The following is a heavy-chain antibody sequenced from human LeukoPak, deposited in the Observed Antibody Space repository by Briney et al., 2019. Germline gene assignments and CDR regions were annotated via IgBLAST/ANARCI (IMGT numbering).Heavy chain of an antibody. J-gene: IGHJ4*02. D-gene: IGHD6-13*01. CDR3: VRFGLTSSLDY. Sequence: GESLKISCKISGYKLTNNWIGWVRQVPGKGLEWMGLIYPGYSDAKYSPSFQGQVTLSVDASISTAYLQLSGLRASDTAIYYCVRFGLTSSLDYWGQGTQVIVSS. V-gene: IGHV5-51*01. CDR2: IYPGYSDA. CDR1: GYKLTNNW.